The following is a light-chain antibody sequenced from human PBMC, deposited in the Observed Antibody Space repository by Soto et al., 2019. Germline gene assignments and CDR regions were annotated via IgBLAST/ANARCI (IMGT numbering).Light chain of an antibody. CDR1: RDVGSD. J-gene: IGKJ1*01. V-gene: IGKV1-6*01. CDR3: LQDYGDSWT. CDR2: AAS. Sequence: QITQSPSSLSASVGEKIIITCRASRDVGSDVSWYQQKPGQAPELLIYAASNLYTGVPSRFSGSRSGTEFTLTISSLRPEDFASYYCLQDYGDSWTFGQGTKVDIK.